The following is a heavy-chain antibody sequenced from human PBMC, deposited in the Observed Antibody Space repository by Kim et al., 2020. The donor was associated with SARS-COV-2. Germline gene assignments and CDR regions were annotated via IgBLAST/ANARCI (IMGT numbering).Heavy chain of an antibody. CDR3: AREGSIFDY. J-gene: IGHJ4*02. Sequence: GGSLRLSCAASGFTFSSYAMHWVRQAPGKGLEWVAVISYDGSNKYYADSVKGRFTISRDNSKNTLYLQMNSLRAEDTAVYYCAREGSIFDYWGQGTLVTVSS. CDR2: ISYDGSNK. D-gene: IGHD3-3*01. CDR1: GFTFSSYA. V-gene: IGHV3-30-3*01.